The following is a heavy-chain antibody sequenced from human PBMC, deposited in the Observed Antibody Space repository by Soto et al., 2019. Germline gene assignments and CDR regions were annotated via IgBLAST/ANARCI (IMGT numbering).Heavy chain of an antibody. J-gene: IGHJ5*02. V-gene: IGHV4-34*01. CDR3: ARGYFYDFWSGYHSNNWFDP. CDR1: GGSFSGYY. CDR2: INHSGST. Sequence: SETLSLTCAVYGGSFSGYYWSWIRQPPGKGLEWIGEINHSGSTNYNPSLKSRVTISVDTSKNQFSLKLSSETAADTAVYYCARGYFYDFWSGYHSNNWFDPWGQGALVTVSS. D-gene: IGHD3-3*01.